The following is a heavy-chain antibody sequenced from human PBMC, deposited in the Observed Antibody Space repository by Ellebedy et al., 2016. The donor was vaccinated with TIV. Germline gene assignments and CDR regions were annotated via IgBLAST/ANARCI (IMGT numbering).Heavy chain of an antibody. CDR3: ARGELVGYYYYYGMDV. D-gene: IGHD1-26*01. V-gene: IGHV3-53*01. CDR2: IYSGGST. J-gene: IGHJ6*02. Sequence: GESLKISXAASGFTVSSNYMSWVRQAPGKGLEWVSVIYSGGSTYYADSVKGRFTISRDNSKNTLYLQMNSLRAEDTAVYYCARGELVGYYYYYGMDVWGQGTTVTVSS. CDR1: GFTVSSNY.